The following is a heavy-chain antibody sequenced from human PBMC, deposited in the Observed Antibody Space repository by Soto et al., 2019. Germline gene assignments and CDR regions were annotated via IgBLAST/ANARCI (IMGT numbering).Heavy chain of an antibody. Sequence: SVKVSCKASGGTFSSYAISWVRQAPGQGLEWMGGIIPIFGTANYAQKFQGRVTITADESTSTAYMELSSLRSEDTAVYYCERAGCNKELRYCSGGSFIPFDYWGQGTLVTVSS. CDR2: IIPIFGTA. D-gene: IGHD2-15*01. J-gene: IGHJ4*02. CDR3: ERAGCNKELRYCSGGSFIPFDY. CDR1: GGTFSSYA. V-gene: IGHV1-69*13.